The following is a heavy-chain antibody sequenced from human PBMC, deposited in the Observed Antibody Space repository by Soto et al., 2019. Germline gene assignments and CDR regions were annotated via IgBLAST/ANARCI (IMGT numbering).Heavy chain of an antibody. J-gene: IGHJ5*02. CDR1: GFTFSGFTFSSYA. D-gene: IGHD6-19*01. CDR3: AKDRAAVAPRVRFDP. Sequence: GGSLRLSCAASGFTFSGFTFSSYAMSWVGQAPRKGLEGVSNKYGRGDNTYNEESVKGRFTFSRDNSKITLFLQMNSLRADDTAVYYCAKDRAAVAPRVRFDPWCLGTLVTVSS. V-gene: IGHV3-23*01. CDR2: KYGRGDNT.